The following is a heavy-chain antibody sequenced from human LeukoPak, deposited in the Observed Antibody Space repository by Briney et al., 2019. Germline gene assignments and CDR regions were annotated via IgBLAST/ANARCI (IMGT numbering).Heavy chain of an antibody. V-gene: IGHV3-23*01. J-gene: IGHJ4*02. Sequence: GGSLRLSCAASGFTFSSYAMSWVRQAPGKGLEGVSAISGSGGTKYYADSVNGRFTISRDNSKNTLYLQMNSLTAEDTALYYCAQVMGVRGAPSDYWGQGTLVTVSS. CDR2: ISGSGGTK. CDR1: GFTFSSYA. CDR3: AQVMGVRGAPSDY. D-gene: IGHD3-10*01.